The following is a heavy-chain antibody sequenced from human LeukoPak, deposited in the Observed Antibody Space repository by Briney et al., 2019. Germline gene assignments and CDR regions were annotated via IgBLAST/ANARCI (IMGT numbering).Heavy chain of an antibody. CDR3: ARANFDWSNDAFDI. J-gene: IGHJ3*02. D-gene: IGHD3-9*01. Sequence: ASVKVSRKASGYTFTSYGISWLRQAPGQGLAWMGLIIAKNGNTNDAQKHQGRVTITTATSTSTAYMELRSLRSDDTAVYYCARANFDWSNDAFDIWGQGTMVTVSS. V-gene: IGHV1-18*01. CDR2: IIAKNGNT. CDR1: GYTFTSYG.